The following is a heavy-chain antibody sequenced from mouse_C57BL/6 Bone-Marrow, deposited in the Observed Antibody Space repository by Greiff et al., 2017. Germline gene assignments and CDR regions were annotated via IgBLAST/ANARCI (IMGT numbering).Heavy chain of an antibody. D-gene: IGHD2-3*01. CDR3: ATGGYWDGYYAWFAY. Sequence: VQLQQPGTELVKPGASVKLSCKASGYTFTSYWMHWVKQRPGQGLEWIGNINPSNGGTNYNEKFKSKATLTVDKSSSTAYIQLSRLTSEDSAVYYCATGGYWDGYYAWFAYWGQGTLVTVSA. J-gene: IGHJ3*01. V-gene: IGHV1-53*01. CDR1: GYTFTSYW. CDR2: INPSNGGT.